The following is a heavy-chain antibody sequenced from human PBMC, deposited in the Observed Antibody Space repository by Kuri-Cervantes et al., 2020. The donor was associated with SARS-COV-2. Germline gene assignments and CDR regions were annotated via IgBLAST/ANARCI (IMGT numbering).Heavy chain of an antibody. CDR1: GFTFSSYA. CDR3: ANDQHGIVVVVAAIDS. Sequence: GGSLRLSCAASGFTFSSYAMHWVRQAPGKGLEWVALISYDGSNKYYADSVKGRFTISRDNSRSTLYLQMNSLRAEETAVYYCANDQHGIVVVVAAIDSWGQGTLVTVSS. J-gene: IGHJ4*02. D-gene: IGHD2-15*01. CDR2: ISYDGSNK. V-gene: IGHV3-30-3*02.